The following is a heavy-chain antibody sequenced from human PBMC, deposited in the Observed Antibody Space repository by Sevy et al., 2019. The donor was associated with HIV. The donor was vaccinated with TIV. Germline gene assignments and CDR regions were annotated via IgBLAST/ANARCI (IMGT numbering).Heavy chain of an antibody. CDR1: GYTFTSYG. V-gene: IGHV1-18*01. CDR2: ISAYNGNT. J-gene: IGHJ5*02. Sequence: ASVKVSCKASGYTFTSYGISWVRRAPRQGLEWMGWISAYNGNTNYAQKLQGRVTMTTDTSTSTAYMELRSLRSDDTAVYYCARDHSGSFENWFDPWGQGTLVTVSS. CDR3: ARDHSGSFENWFDP. D-gene: IGHD1-26*01.